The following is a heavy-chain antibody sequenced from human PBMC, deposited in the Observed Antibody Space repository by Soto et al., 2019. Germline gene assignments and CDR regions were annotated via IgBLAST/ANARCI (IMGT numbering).Heavy chain of an antibody. D-gene: IGHD6-13*01. V-gene: IGHV1-18*01. Sequence: GASVKVSCKASGYTFTTYGISWVRQAPGQGLEWMGWISAYSGSTKFAQKLRGRVTMTTDTSTTTAYMELRSLTSDDTAVYYCARDFTKSSSWPYYFDYWGQGTLVTVSS. CDR1: GYTFTTYG. CDR3: ARDFTKSSSWPYYFDY. J-gene: IGHJ4*02. CDR2: ISAYSGST.